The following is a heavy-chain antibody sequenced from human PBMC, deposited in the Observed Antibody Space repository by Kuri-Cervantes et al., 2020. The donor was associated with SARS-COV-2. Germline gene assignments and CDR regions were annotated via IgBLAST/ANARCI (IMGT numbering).Heavy chain of an antibody. J-gene: IGHJ4*02. CDR2: ISAYNGNT. V-gene: IGHV1-18*01. CDR3: ATDQLRNPGY. Sequence: ASVKVSCKASGYTFTSYGISWVRQAPGQGLEWMGWISAYNGNTNYAQKLQGRVTMTEDTSTDTAYMELSSLRSEDTAVYYCATDQLRNPGYWGQGTLVTVSS. D-gene: IGHD1-14*01. CDR1: GYTFTSYG.